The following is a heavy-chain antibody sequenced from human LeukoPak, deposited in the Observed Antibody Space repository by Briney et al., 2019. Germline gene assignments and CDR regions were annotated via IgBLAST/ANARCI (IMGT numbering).Heavy chain of an antibody. D-gene: IGHD2-2*01. Sequence: GGSLGLSCPASGSTFNNYWMSWVRQPPGKGLEWVANIKQDGSEKYYVDSVKGRFTISRDNAKNSLYLQMNSLRAEDTAVYFCARSRFCSTTSCWFDFWGQGTLVTVSS. V-gene: IGHV3-7*01. CDR3: ARSRFCSTTSCWFDF. J-gene: IGHJ4*02. CDR2: IKQDGSEK. CDR1: GSTFNNYW.